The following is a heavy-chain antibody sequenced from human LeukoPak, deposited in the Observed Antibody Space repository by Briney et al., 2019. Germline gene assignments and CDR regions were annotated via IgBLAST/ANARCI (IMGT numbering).Heavy chain of an antibody. D-gene: IGHD3-10*01. CDR2: INAGNGNT. J-gene: IGHJ4*02. CDR3: ARDRVVTMVRGAIDY. Sequence: ASVKVSCKASGYTFTSYAMHWVRQAPGQRLEWMGWINAGNGNTKYSQKFQGRVTITRDTSASTAYMELSSLRSEDTAVYYCARDRVVTMVRGAIDYWGQGTLVTVSS. CDR1: GYTFTSYA. V-gene: IGHV1-3*01.